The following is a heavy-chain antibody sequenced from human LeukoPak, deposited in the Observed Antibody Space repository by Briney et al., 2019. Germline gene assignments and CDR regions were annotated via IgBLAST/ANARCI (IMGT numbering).Heavy chain of an antibody. D-gene: IGHD3-9*01. CDR3: AKENYDIFTGIPSGAFDI. V-gene: IGHV3-9*01. CDR2: ISWNSGRI. Sequence: GGSLRLSCAASGFNFGSYSMTWVRQAPGKGLEWVSGISWNSGRIGYADSVKGRFTISRDNAKNSLYLQMNSLRAEDTASYYCAKENYDIFTGIPSGAFDIWGQGTMVTVSS. CDR1: GFNFGSYS. J-gene: IGHJ3*02.